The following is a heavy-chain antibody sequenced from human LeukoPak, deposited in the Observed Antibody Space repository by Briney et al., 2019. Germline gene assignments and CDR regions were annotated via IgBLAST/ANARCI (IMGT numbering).Heavy chain of an antibody. J-gene: IGHJ4*02. CDR3: AKVKGWYGEGYFDY. CDR2: IYRDGRT. CDR1: GFAVSSNY. D-gene: IGHD3-10*01. Sequence: GGSLRLSCAASGFAVSSNYRSWVRQAPGKGLEWVSVIYRDGRTYYADSVKGRFTISRDISNNTLFLQMTSLRAEDTAVYYCAKVKGWYGEGYFDYWGQGTLVTVSS. V-gene: IGHV3-53*01.